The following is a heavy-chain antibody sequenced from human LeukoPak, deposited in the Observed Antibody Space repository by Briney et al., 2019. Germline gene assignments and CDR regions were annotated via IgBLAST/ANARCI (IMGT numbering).Heavy chain of an antibody. Sequence: SETLSLTCAVYGGSFSGYYWSWIRQPPGKGLEWIGEINHSGSTNYNPSLKSRVTISVDTSKNQFSLKLSSVAAADTAVYYCARQMYSSSWSFDYWGQGTLVTVSS. CDR3: ARQMYSSSWSFDY. CDR1: GGSFSGYY. J-gene: IGHJ4*02. D-gene: IGHD6-13*01. V-gene: IGHV4-34*01. CDR2: INHSGST.